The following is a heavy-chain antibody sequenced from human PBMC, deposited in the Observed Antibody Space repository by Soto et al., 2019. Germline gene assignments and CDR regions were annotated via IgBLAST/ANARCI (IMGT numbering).Heavy chain of an antibody. D-gene: IGHD3-22*01. J-gene: IGHJ4*02. V-gene: IGHV3-53*01. CDR2: IYSGGST. CDR3: ARGSSGYYRKVYYFDY. CDR1: GFTVSSNY. Sequence: LRLSCAASGFTVSSNYMSWVRQAPGKGLEWVSVIYSGGSTYYADSVKGRFTISRDNSKNTLYLQMNSLRAEDTAVYYCARGSSGYYRKVYYFDYWGQGTLVTVSS.